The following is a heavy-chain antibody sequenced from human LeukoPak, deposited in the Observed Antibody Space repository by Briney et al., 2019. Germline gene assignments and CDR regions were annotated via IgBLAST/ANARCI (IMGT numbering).Heavy chain of an antibody. CDR2: IYYSGST. J-gene: IGHJ6*03. CDR3: ARSVEGYCRGGSCYYYSYYMDV. Sequence: SETLSLTCTVSGDSISSRSYYWGWIRQPPGKGLEWIGSIYYSGSTYYNPSLKSRVTISVDTSKNQFSLKLSSVTAADTAVYYCARSVEGYCRGGSCYYYSYYMDVWGKGTTVTVSS. V-gene: IGHV4-39*07. CDR1: GDSISSRSYY. D-gene: IGHD2-15*01.